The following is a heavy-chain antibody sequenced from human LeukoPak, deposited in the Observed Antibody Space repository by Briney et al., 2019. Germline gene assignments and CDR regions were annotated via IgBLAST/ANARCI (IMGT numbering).Heavy chain of an antibody. D-gene: IGHD2-21*01. CDR1: GFTLSSYA. CDR3: AKAPVTTCRGAYCYPFDY. V-gene: IGHV3-23*01. CDR2: ISYSGNT. J-gene: IGHJ4*02. Sequence: PGGSLRLSCAASGFTLSSYAMSWVRQAPGKGLEWVSAISYSGNTYHADSVKGRFTISRDSSKNTLFLQMNRLRPEDAAVYYCAKAPVTTCRGAYCYPFDYWGQGTLVTVSS.